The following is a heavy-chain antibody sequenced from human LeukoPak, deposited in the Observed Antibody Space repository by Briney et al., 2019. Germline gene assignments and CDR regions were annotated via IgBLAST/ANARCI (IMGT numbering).Heavy chain of an antibody. Sequence: PGRSLRLSCAASGFIFSSYAMSWVRQAPGKGLEWVSAISGTSGGTFYADSVKGRFTISRDTSKNTLYLQMSSLRAEDTAVYYCAKRSGGSGGFFDYWGQGTLVTVSS. D-gene: IGHD6-19*01. CDR2: ISGTSGGT. J-gene: IGHJ4*02. V-gene: IGHV3-23*01. CDR3: AKRSGGSGGFFDY. CDR1: GFIFSSYA.